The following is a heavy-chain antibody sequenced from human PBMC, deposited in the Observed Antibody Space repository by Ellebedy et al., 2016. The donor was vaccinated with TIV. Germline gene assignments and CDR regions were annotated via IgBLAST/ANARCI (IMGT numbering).Heavy chain of an antibody. CDR1: GFTFSSYA. Sequence: PGGSLRLSCAASGFTFSSYAMSWIRQPPGKGLEWVSSISSSSSYIYYADSVKGRFTISRDISKNTLYLQMNSLRAEDTALYYCTKDSGWEHEYWGQGTLVTISS. V-gene: IGHV3-23*01. J-gene: IGHJ4*02. CDR2: ISSSSSYI. D-gene: IGHD3-10*01. CDR3: TKDSGWEHEY.